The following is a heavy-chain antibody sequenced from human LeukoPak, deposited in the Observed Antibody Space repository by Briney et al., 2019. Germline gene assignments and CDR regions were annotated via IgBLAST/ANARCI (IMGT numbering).Heavy chain of an antibody. Sequence: SETLSLTCAVSGGSISSSNWWSWVRQPPGKGLEWIGEIYHSGSTNYNPSLKGRVTISVDKSKNQFSLKLSSVTAADTAVYYCARAVLSCYDYWGQGTLVTVSS. D-gene: IGHD2-15*01. CDR1: GGSISSSNW. V-gene: IGHV4-4*02. J-gene: IGHJ4*02. CDR3: ARAVLSCYDY. CDR2: IYHSGST.